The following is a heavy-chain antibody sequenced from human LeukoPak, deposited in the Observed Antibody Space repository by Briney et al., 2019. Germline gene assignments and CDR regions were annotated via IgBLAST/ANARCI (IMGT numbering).Heavy chain of an antibody. D-gene: IGHD5-12*01. CDR3: ARAGRGYSGYEVYY. CDR2: IYYSGST. Sequence: SQTLSLTCTVSGGSISSGDYYWSWLRQPPGQGLEWIVYIYYSGSTYYNPSLKSRVTISVDTSKNQFSLKLSSVTAADTAVYYCARAGRGYSGYEVYYWGQGTLVTVSS. V-gene: IGHV4-30-4*01. J-gene: IGHJ4*02. CDR1: GGSISSGDYY.